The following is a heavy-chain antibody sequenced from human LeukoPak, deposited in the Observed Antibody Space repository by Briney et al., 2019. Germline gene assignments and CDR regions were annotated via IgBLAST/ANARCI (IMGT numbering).Heavy chain of an antibody. CDR2: ISGSGGST. J-gene: IGHJ4*02. V-gene: IGHV3-23*01. Sequence: PGGSLRLSCAASGFTFSSYAMSWVRQAPGKGLEWVSAISGSGGSTYYADSAKGRFTISRDNSKNTLYLQMNSLRAEDTAVYYCAKGYCSSTSCYLYYFDYWGQGTLVTVSS. D-gene: IGHD2-2*01. CDR3: AKGYCSSTSCYLYYFDY. CDR1: GFTFSSYA.